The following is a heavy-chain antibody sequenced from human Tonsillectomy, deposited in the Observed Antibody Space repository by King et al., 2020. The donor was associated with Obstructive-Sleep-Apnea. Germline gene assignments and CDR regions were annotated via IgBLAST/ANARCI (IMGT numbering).Heavy chain of an antibody. CDR2: IGTAGGK. Sequence: EVQLVESGGGLVQPGGSLRLSCAASGFTFSSYDMHWVRQATGKGLEWVSAIGTAGGKYFPGSVKGRFTNPRENAKNSLYLQMNSRRAGDTVLYYCARGPGTMDAFDIWGQGTMVTVSS. J-gene: IGHJ3*02. V-gene: IGHV3-13*01. D-gene: IGHD1-14*01. CDR3: ARGPGTMDAFDI. CDR1: GFTFSSYD.